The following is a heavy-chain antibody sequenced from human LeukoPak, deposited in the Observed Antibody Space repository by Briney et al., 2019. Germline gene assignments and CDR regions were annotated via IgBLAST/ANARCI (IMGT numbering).Heavy chain of an antibody. Sequence: GTLTLTCSASGFTFSSYSMNWLRQAPGKGLEWVSSIDYRSGDSFYAASMKGGFVMSRNNAKKALYLQMHGLSAEDTAVYFSAKAVVRGVIDYWGQGTLVTVSS. J-gene: IGHJ4*02. CDR1: GFTFSSYS. CDR3: AKAVVRGVIDY. V-gene: IGHV3-21*01. D-gene: IGHD3-10*01. CDR2: IDYRSGDS.